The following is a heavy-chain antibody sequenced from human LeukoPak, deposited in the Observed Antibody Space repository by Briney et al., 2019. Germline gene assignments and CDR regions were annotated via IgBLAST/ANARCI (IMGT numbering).Heavy chain of an antibody. CDR2: ISWNSGSI. D-gene: IGHD3-22*01. J-gene: IGHJ4*02. CDR3: AKDSYYDSSGYYDY. CDR1: GFTFDDYA. V-gene: IGHV3-9*01. Sequence: GRSLRLSCAASGFTFDDYAMHWVRQAPGKGLEWVSGISWNSGSIGYADSVKGRFTISRDNAKKSLYLQMNSLRAEDTAVYYCAKDSYYDSSGYYDYWGQGTLVTVSS.